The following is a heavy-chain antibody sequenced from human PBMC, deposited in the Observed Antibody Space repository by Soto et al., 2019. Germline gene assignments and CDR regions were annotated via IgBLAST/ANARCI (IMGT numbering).Heavy chain of an antibody. CDR2: ISGSGDST. Sequence: EVQLLESGGGLVQPGGSLRLSCAASGFTFSSYAMTWVRQAPGKGLEWVSAISGSGDSTSYADSVKGRFTISRDNSKNTLSLQMNSLRAEDTAVYYCEKDLSDSRGYYASRAFDIWGQGTMVTVSS. V-gene: IGHV3-23*01. CDR3: EKDLSDSRGYYASRAFDI. D-gene: IGHD3-22*01. CDR1: GFTFSSYA. J-gene: IGHJ3*02.